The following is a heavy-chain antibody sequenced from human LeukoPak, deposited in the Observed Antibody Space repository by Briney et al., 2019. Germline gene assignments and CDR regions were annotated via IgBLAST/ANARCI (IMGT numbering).Heavy chain of an antibody. V-gene: IGHV3-23*01. Sequence: GGSLRLSCAASGFTFTNYAMSWVRRAPGKGLEWVSTISGSGGTTYYADSLKGRFSISRDTSKNTLYLQMNSLRAEDTAVYYCARQRYYYDTSVLDAFDIWGQGTMVTVSS. CDR1: GFTFTNYA. D-gene: IGHD3-22*01. J-gene: IGHJ3*02. CDR3: ARQRYYYDTSVLDAFDI. CDR2: ISGSGGTT.